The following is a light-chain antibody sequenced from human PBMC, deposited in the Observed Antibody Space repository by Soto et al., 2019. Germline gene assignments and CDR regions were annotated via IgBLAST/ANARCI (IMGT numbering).Light chain of an antibody. Sequence: DIQMTQSPSTLSASIGDTVTITCRANQSISSWLAWYQQKPGKAPKLLISEGSSLESGVPSRFSGSGSGTEFTLTISSLQPDDLATYYCQQYNSSPLTFGGGIKVEIK. V-gene: IGKV1-5*01. J-gene: IGKJ4*01. CDR2: EGS. CDR3: QQYNSSPLT. CDR1: QSISSW.